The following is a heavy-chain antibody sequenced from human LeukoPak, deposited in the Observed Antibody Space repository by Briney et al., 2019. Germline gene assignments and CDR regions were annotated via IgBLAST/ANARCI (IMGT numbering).Heavy chain of an antibody. CDR2: IKQDGSEK. J-gene: IGHJ4*02. D-gene: IGHD6-19*01. CDR1: GFSFNNYR. V-gene: IGHV3-7*03. Sequence: GGSLRLSCVASGFSFNNYRMTWVRQAPGKGLEWVANIKQDGSEKNYVDFVKGRFTISRDNAKNSLYLQMNSLRAEDTAVYYCARNGRSGWNDHDYWGQGTLVIVSS. CDR3: ARNGRSGWNDHDY.